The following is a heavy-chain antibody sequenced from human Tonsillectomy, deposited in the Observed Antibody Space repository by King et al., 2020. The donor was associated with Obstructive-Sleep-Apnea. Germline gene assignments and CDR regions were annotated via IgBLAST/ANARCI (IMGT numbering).Heavy chain of an antibody. V-gene: IGHV4-39*01. D-gene: IGHD6-19*01. CDR2: IYYSGST. CDR3: VSGSGWNYYFDY. J-gene: IGHJ4*02. Sequence: QLQLQESGPGLVKPSETLSLTCTVSGDSISSSSFYWGWIRQPPGKGLEWIGCIYYSGSTYYNPSLKSRVTISVDTSKNQFSLKLSSVTAADTAVYYCVSGSGWNYYFDYWGQGTLVTVSS. CDR1: GDSISSSSFY.